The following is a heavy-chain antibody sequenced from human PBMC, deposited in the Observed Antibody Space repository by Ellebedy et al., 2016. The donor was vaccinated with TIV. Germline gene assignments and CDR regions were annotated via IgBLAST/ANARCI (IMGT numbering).Heavy chain of an antibody. J-gene: IGHJ5*02. V-gene: IGHV4-59*01. CDR2: IYYSVTT. Sequence: MPSETLSLTYTVSGGPISSYYWSWIRQPPGQGLEWIGYIYYSVTTNYNPSLKSRVTISVDTSKNQLSLKLSSVTAADTAVYYCTRGGGYYDSSGYYYAFWFDPWGQGTLVTVSS. D-gene: IGHD3-22*01. CDR1: GGPISSYY. CDR3: TRGGGYYDSSGYYYAFWFDP.